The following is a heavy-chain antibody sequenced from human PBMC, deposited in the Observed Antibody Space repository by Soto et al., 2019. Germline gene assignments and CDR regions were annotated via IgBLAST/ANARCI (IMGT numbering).Heavy chain of an antibody. D-gene: IGHD2-15*01. V-gene: IGHV3-23*01. J-gene: IGHJ4*02. CDR1: GFTFSTSA. Sequence: PGGSLRLSCAASGFTFSTSAMSWVRQTPGKGLEWISAISGSGGTTYYADSVKGRFTISRDNSKNTVYLQMNSLRVDDTAVYYCAKGHPGGSCYSGLDCWGQGTLVTVSS. CDR3: AKGHPGGSCYSGLDC. CDR2: ISGSGGTT.